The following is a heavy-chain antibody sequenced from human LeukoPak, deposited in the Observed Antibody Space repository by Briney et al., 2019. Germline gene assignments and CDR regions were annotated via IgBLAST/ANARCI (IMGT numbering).Heavy chain of an antibody. CDR3: AKEADRSDYDFWSGPSPTRYMDV. CDR2: ISGSGGST. V-gene: IGHV3-23*01. D-gene: IGHD3-3*01. Sequence: GGSLRLSCAASGFTFSSYAMSWVRQAPGKGLEWVAAISGSGGSTYYADSVKGLFTISRDNSKNTLHLQMNSLRAEDTAVYYCAKEADRSDYDFWSGPSPTRYMDVWGKGTTVTVSS. J-gene: IGHJ6*03. CDR1: GFTFSSYA.